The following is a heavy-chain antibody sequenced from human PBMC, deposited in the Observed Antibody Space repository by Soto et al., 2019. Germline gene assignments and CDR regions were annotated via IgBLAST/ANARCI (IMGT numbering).Heavy chain of an antibody. V-gene: IGHV4-59*01. Sequence: PSETLSLTCTVSGDCIRTLYYWSWIRQPPGKGLEWIGHIHHSGGTSYNPSLKSLVAISVDTSKNQFSLKVNSVTAAGTAVYYCARGLLAYCGGDCALFDSWGQGIMVTVSS. D-gene: IGHD2-21*02. CDR1: GDCIRTLYY. J-gene: IGHJ4*02. CDR2: IHHSGGT. CDR3: ARGLLAYCGGDCALFDS.